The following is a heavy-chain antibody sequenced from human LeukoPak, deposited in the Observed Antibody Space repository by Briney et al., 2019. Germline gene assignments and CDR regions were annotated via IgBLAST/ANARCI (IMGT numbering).Heavy chain of an antibody. J-gene: IGHJ4*02. CDR1: GGSFSGYY. D-gene: IGHD1-14*01. Sequence: PSETLSLTCAVYGGSFSGYYWSWIRQPPGKGLEWIGYIYHSGSTYYNPSLKSRVTISVDRSKNQFSLKLSSVTAADTAVYYCARVGRSTYNWNHHEDYYFDYWGQGTLVTVSS. CDR2: IYHSGST. CDR3: ARVGRSTYNWNHHEDYYFDY. V-gene: IGHV4-34*01.